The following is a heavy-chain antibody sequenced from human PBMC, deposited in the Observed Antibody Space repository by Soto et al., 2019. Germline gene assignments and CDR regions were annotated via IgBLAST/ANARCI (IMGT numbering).Heavy chain of an antibody. D-gene: IGHD3-10*01. V-gene: IGHV1-69*01. Sequence: QVQLLQSGAEVKKPGSSVKVSCKASGGTFSSYAISWVRQAPGQGLEWMGGIIPIFGTANYAQKFQGRVTITADESTSTAYMELSSLRSEDTAVYYCARDWRDYYGSGSTLGPWFDPWGQGTMVTVSS. J-gene: IGHJ5*02. CDR2: IIPIFGTA. CDR1: GGTFSSYA. CDR3: ARDWRDYYGSGSTLGPWFDP.